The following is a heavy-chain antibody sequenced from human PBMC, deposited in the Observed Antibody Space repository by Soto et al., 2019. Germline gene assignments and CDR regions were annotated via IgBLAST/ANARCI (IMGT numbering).Heavy chain of an antibody. CDR2: IIPVFGLV. J-gene: IGHJ6*02. V-gene: IGHV1-69*01. D-gene: IGHD3-22*01. CDR1: GGTPSNSA. CDR3: AGGRIVVVGSRAYYGMDV. Sequence: QVHLLLQSGAEVKKPGSSVQVSCKASGGTPSNSAISWVRQAPGQGLEWRGGIIPVFGLVKYAQNFQCRVTITADESTNTAYMELSSLRPEDTAVYYCAGGRIVVVGSRAYYGMDVWGQGTTVSVSS.